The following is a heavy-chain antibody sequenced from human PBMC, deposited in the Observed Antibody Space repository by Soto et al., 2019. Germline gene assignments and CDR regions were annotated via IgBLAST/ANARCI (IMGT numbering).Heavy chain of an antibody. V-gene: IGHV3-30*18. J-gene: IGHJ4*02. CDR3: AKGYNWNSYYFDY. CDR2: ISYDGSNK. CDR1: GFTFSSYG. Sequence: PGGSLRLSCAASGFTFSSYGMHWVRQAPGKGLEWVAVISYDGSNKYYADSVKGRFTISRDNSKNTLYLQMNSLRAEDTAVYYCAKGYNWNSYYFDYWGQGTLVTVSS. D-gene: IGHD1-7*01.